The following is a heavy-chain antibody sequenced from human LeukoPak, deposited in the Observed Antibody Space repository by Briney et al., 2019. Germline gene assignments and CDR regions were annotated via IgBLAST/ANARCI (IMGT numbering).Heavy chain of an antibody. D-gene: IGHD3-16*01. Sequence: GGSLRLSCAASGFTFSSYSMNWVRQAPGKGLEWVSYISGSSGTIYYADSVKGRFTISRDNAKNSLYLQMNSLRAEDTALYYCAGRSEFGVVYYMDVWGKGTTVTVSS. CDR1: GFTFSSYS. V-gene: IGHV3-48*01. CDR2: ISGSSGTI. J-gene: IGHJ6*03. CDR3: AGRSEFGVVYYMDV.